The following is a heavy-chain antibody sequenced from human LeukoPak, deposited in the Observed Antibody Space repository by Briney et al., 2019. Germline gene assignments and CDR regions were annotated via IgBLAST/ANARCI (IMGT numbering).Heavy chain of an antibody. CDR1: GGSFSGYY. V-gene: IGHV4-34*01. D-gene: IGHD3-22*01. J-gene: IGHJ4*02. CDR2: INHSGST. Sequence: SETLSLTCAVYGGSFSGYYWSWIRQPPGKGLEWIGEINHSGSTNYNPSLKSRVTISVDTSKNQFSLKLSSVTATDTAVYYCARAEDYYDSSGYYPYYFDYWGQGTLVTVSS. CDR3: ARAEDYYDSSGYYPYYFDY.